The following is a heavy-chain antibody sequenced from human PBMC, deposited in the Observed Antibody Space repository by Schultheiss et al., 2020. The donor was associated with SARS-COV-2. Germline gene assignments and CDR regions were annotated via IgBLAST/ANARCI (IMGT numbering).Heavy chain of an antibody. D-gene: IGHD6-13*01. J-gene: IGHJ4*02. Sequence: GGSLRLSCKASGYTFTSYDINWVRQATGQGLEWMGWMNPNSGNTGYAQKLQGRVTMTTDTSTSTAYMELRSLRSDDTAVYYCARGGYSSSWYRDNYFDYWGQGTLVTVSS. CDR2: MNPNSGNT. CDR3: ARGGYSSSWYRDNYFDY. V-gene: IGHV1-8*02. CDR1: GYTFTSYD.